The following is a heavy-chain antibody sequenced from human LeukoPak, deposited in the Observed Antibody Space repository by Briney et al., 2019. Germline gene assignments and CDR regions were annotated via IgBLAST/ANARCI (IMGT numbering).Heavy chain of an antibody. Sequence: SETLSLTCTVSGGSISSYYWSWIRQSPGKGLEWIGYIYSSGSTNYNPSLKSRVTISGDTSKNQFSLRLSSVTAADTAVYYCVRVVPAARIGMDVWGQGTTVTVSS. V-gene: IGHV4-59*01. CDR1: GGSISSYY. CDR3: VRVVPAARIGMDV. D-gene: IGHD2-2*01. J-gene: IGHJ6*02. CDR2: IYSSGST.